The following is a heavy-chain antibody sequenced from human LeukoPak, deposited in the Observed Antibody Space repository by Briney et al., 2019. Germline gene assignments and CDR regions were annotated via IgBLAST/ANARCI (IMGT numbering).Heavy chain of an antibody. J-gene: IGHJ3*02. CDR2: IIPIFGTA. V-gene: IGHV1-69*05. CDR3: ARAYYYDSSGYPAFDI. D-gene: IGHD3-22*01. Sequence: GSSVKVSCKASGGTFSSYAISWVRQAPGQGLEGMGGIIPIFGTANYAQKFQGRVTITTDESTSTAYMELSSLRSEDTAVYYCARAYYYDSSGYPAFDIWGQGTMVTVSS. CDR1: GGTFSSYA.